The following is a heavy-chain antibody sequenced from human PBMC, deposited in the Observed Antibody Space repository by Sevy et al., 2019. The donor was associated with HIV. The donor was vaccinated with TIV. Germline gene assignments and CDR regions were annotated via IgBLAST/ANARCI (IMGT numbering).Heavy chain of an antibody. D-gene: IGHD3-22*01. V-gene: IGHV4-4*07. J-gene: IGHJ6*02. Sequence: SETLSLTCTVSGGSISGSFYWSWVRQSAGKGLEWIGRIYTSGSTNYNPSLKGRVTMSVDTSKNQFSLGLTPVTAADTAVYYCARAPYYYDSSGYLSALVDVWGQGTTVTVSS. CDR1: GGSISGSFY. CDR2: IYTSGST. CDR3: ARAPYYYDSSGYLSALVDV.